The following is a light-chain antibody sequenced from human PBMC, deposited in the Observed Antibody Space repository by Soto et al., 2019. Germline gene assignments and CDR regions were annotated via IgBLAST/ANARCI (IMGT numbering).Light chain of an antibody. V-gene: IGKV1-5*01. CDR3: QPYSSNSGT. J-gene: IGKJ1*01. CDR2: DAS. Sequence: DIQMTQSPSTLSASVGDRVTITCRASQRMSGFLAWYQQKPGKAPQLLISDASSLESGVPSRFSGGGSGTAFTLTISSLQPEDFATYYCQPYSSNSGTFXPGTKVDIK. CDR1: QRMSGF.